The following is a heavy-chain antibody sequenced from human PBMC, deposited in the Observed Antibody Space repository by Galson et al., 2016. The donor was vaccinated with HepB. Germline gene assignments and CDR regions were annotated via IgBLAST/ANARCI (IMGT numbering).Heavy chain of an antibody. CDR2: IIPSGGGT. Sequence: SVKVSCKASGYTFTNYYLHWVRQAPGQGLEWMGVIIPSGGGTSYAQRFQGRVNLTRDTPTNTVYMDLSSLRSEDTAVYYCARGGYYSSGWYDAFDIWGQGTMVTVFS. V-gene: IGHV1-46*01. CDR1: GYTFTNYY. CDR3: ARGGYYSSGWYDAFDI. D-gene: IGHD6-19*01. J-gene: IGHJ3*02.